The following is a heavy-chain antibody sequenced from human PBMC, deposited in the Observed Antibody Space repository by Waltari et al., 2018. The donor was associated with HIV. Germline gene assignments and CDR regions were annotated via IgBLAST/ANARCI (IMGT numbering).Heavy chain of an antibody. D-gene: IGHD3-10*01. CDR3: VRGAGMNYDNYGMDV. V-gene: IGHV6-1*01. CDR1: GDSVSSNSAA. J-gene: IGHJ6*02. CDR2: TYCRSKWYN. Sequence: QVQLQQSGPGLVKPSQTLSLTCAISGDSVSSNSAAWNWIRQSPSRGLEWLGRTYCRSKWYNDYAVSVRSRITIHPDTSKNQLSLQLKSVTPEDTAAYYCVRGAGMNYDNYGMDVWGQGTTVTVSS.